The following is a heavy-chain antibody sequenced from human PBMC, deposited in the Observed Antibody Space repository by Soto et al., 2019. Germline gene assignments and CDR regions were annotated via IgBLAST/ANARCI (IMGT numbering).Heavy chain of an antibody. CDR3: AREHSGYYLRSAFDI. Sequence: SSETLSLTCAVYGGSFSGYYWSWIRQPPGKGLEWIGEINHSGSTNYNPSLKSRVTISVDTSKNQFSLKLSSVTAADTAVYYCAREHSGYYLRSAFDIWGQGTMVTVSS. CDR1: GGSFSGYY. J-gene: IGHJ3*02. V-gene: IGHV4-34*01. D-gene: IGHD3-22*01. CDR2: INHSGST.